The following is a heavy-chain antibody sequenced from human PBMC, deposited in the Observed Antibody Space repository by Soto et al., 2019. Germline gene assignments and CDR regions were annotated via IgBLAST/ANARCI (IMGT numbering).Heavy chain of an antibody. CDR2: ISYDGSNK. CDR3: ARDPDVGYSGYWALFDY. J-gene: IGHJ4*02. Sequence: GGSLRLSCAASGFTFSSYAMHWVRQAPGKGLEWVAVISYDGSNKYYADSVKGRFTISRDNSKNTLYLQMNSLRAEDTAVYYCARDPDVGYSGYWALFDYWGQGTLVTVSS. D-gene: IGHD5-12*01. CDR1: GFTFSSYA. V-gene: IGHV3-30-3*01.